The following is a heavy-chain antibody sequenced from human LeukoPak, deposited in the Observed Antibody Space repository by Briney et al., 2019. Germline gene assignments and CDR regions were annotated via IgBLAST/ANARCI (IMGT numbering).Heavy chain of an antibody. CDR1: GYTFTGQY. V-gene: IGHV1-46*01. CDR2: INPSGGST. Sequence: GTSVKVSCKASGYTFTGQYMHWVREAPGQGLEWMGIINPSGGSTSYAQKFQGRVTMTRDTSTSTVYMELSSLRSEDTAVYYCARDRITMVRGVKGKNWFDPWGQGTLVTVSS. D-gene: IGHD3-10*01. J-gene: IGHJ5*02. CDR3: ARDRITMVRGVKGKNWFDP.